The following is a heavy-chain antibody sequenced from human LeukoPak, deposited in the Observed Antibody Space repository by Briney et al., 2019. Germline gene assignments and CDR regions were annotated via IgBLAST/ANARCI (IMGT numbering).Heavy chain of an antibody. D-gene: IGHD3-3*01. V-gene: IGHV1-24*01. CDR2: FDPEDGET. CDR1: GYTLTELS. J-gene: IGHJ3*02. CDR3: ATYEGAFDI. Sequence: SVKASCKVSGYTLTELSILWVRQAPGKGLEWRGGFDPEDGETIYAQKFQGRVTMTEDRSTDTAYMELSSLRSEDTAVYYCATYEGAFDIWGQGQWSPSLQ.